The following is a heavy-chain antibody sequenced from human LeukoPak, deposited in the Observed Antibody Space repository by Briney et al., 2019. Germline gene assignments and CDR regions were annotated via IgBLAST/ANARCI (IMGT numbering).Heavy chain of an antibody. CDR2: IYYSGTT. V-gene: IGHV4-39*01. D-gene: IGHD3-10*01. Sequence: SETLSLTCTVSGDSVISSSYYWGWIRQPPGKGLEWIGSIYYSGTTYYSPSLKSRVTISVDTSKNQFSLKLSSVTATDTAVYYCGGHYNTWEYIDYWGQGTLVTVSS. CDR1: GDSVISSSYY. J-gene: IGHJ4*02. CDR3: GGHYNTWEYIDY.